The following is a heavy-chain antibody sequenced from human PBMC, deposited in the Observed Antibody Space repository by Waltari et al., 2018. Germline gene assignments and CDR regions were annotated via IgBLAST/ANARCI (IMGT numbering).Heavy chain of an antibody. CDR1: GGSISSSSYY. CDR2: IYYSGST. CDR3: ARQVGYSYGPKYYFDY. D-gene: IGHD5-18*01. V-gene: IGHV4-39*01. J-gene: IGHJ4*02. Sequence: QLQLQESGPGLVKPSETLSLTCTVSGGSISSSSYYWGWIRQPPGKGLEWIGSIYYSGSTYYNPSLKSRVTISVDTSKNQFSLKLSSVTTADTAVYYCARQVGYSYGPKYYFDYWGQGTLVTVSS.